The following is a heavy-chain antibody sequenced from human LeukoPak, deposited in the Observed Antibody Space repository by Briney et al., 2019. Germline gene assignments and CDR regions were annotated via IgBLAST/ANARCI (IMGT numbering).Heavy chain of an antibody. CDR1: GGSICSTIYH. Sequence: PSETLSLTCTVSGGSICSTIYHWGWIRQSPGKNLEWLGSIYYTGTTHYNPSLKSRVTISVDTSKNQFSLNLSSVTAADTAVYYCARQEIGLRSFDPWGQGTLVTVSS. J-gene: IGHJ5*02. V-gene: IGHV4-39*01. CDR2: IYYTGTT. CDR3: ARQEIGLRSFDP. D-gene: IGHD3/OR15-3a*01.